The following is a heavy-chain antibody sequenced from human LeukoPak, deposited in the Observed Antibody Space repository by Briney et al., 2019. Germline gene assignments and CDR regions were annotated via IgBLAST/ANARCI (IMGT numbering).Heavy chain of an antibody. J-gene: IGHJ4*02. Sequence: PGGSLRLSCAASGFTFNTFNMNRVRQAPGKGLEWVSSITSGGDYIYYADSVKGRFTTSRDNAKNSLSLQLNSLRVEDTVVYCCARGHYDVLAASYKWTPDYWGQGTLVTVSS. V-gene: IGHV3-21*01. D-gene: IGHD3-9*01. CDR2: ITSGGDYI. CDR1: GFTFNTFN. CDR3: ARGHYDVLAASYKWTPDY.